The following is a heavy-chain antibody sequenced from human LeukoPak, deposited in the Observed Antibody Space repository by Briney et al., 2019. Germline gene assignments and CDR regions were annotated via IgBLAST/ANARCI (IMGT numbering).Heavy chain of an antibody. J-gene: IGHJ4*01. D-gene: IGHD1-26*01. CDR3: ARGSGSQSLGFDS. CDR2: ISSSGSPV. CDR1: GFTFSSYS. Sequence: PGGSLRLSCAASGFTFSSYSMNWVRQAPGKGLEWVSYISSSGSPVYYTDSVKGRFTISRDNAKNSLYLQMNSLRAEDTAMYFCARGSGSQSLGFDSWGQGTLVTVSS. V-gene: IGHV3-48*01.